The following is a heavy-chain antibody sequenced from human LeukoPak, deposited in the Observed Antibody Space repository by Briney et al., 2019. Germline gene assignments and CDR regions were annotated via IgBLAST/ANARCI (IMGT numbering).Heavy chain of an antibody. CDR3: ATLVATTRFDY. CDR2: IKQDGSEK. Sequence: PGGSLGLSCAASGFSLSNYWMSWVRQAPGKGLEWVANIKQDGSEKYYVDSVKGRFTISRDNAKNSLFLQMNSLRVEDTAVYYCATLVATTRFDYWGQGTLATVSS. CDR1: GFSLSNYW. V-gene: IGHV3-7*01. J-gene: IGHJ4*02. D-gene: IGHD5-12*01.